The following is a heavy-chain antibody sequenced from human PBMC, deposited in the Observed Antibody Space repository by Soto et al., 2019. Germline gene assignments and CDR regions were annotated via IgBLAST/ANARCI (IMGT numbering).Heavy chain of an antibody. CDR3: VGWGYSSSWTKDY. Sequence: QVQLVESGGGVVQPGRSLRLSCAASGFTFSSYGMHWVRQAPGKGLEWVAVISYDGSNKYYADSVKGRFTISRDNSKNTLYLQMNSLRAEDTAVYYCVGWGYSSSWTKDYWGQGTLVTVSS. CDR2: ISYDGSNK. J-gene: IGHJ4*02. CDR1: GFTFSSYG. D-gene: IGHD6-13*01. V-gene: IGHV3-30*03.